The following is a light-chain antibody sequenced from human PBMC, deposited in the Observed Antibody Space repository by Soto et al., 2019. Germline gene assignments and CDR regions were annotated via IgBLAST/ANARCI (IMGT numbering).Light chain of an antibody. J-gene: IGLJ3*02. Sequence: QSVLTQPPSVSGAPGQRVTISCTGRSSNIGAGYDVHWYQQLPGTAPKPLIYGNINRPSGVPDRFSGSKSGTSASLAITGLQAEDEADYYCQSYDSSLSGWVFGGGTKLTVL. CDR1: SSNIGAGYD. CDR2: GNI. V-gene: IGLV1-40*01. CDR3: QSYDSSLSGWV.